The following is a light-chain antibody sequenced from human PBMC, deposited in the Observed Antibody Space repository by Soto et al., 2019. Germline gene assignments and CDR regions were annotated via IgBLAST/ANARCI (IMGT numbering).Light chain of an antibody. CDR1: SSDVGGYDY. CDR3: CSYAGSYTIV. J-gene: IGLJ1*01. V-gene: IGLV2-11*01. CDR2: NVN. Sequence: QSALTQPRSVSGSPGQSVTISRTGTSSDVGGYDYVSWYQQHPGKAPKLIIHNVNKRPSGVPDRFSGSKSVNTASLTISGLQAADEADYYCCSYAGSYTIVFGSGTKVTVL.